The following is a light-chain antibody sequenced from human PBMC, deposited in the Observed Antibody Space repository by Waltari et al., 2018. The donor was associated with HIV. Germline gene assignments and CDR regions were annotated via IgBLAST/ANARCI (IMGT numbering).Light chain of an antibody. CDR3: CSYAGSKTYV. J-gene: IGLJ1*01. CDR2: DVT. CDR1: SSDVGGYNY. V-gene: IGLV2-11*01. Sequence: QSALTQTRSVSGSPGQSVTISCTGTSSDVGGYNYVSWYQQHPGKAPKLIIYDVTNLPSVVPDRFTGAKSGDTASLTMSGLQAEDEADYYCCSYAGSKTYVFGTGTKVTVL.